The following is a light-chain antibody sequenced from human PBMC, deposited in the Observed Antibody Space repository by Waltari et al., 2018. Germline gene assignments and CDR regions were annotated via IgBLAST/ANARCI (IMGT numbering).Light chain of an antibody. CDR3: QQRSNWPPIT. CDR2: DAS. J-gene: IGKJ5*01. CDR1: QSVGSS. Sequence: EIVLTQSPVTLSLAPGERATLSCWASQSVGSSLAWYQQKPGQATRLLMYDASNRATGVPARFNGSGSGTDFTLTIISLQSEDSAVYYCQQRSNWPPITFGQGTRLEIK. V-gene: IGKV3-11*01.